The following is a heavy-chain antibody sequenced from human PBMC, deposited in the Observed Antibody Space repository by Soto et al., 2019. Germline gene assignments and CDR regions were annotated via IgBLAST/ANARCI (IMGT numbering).Heavy chain of an antibody. D-gene: IGHD2-2*01. CDR2: ISYDGSNK. Sequence: PGGSLRLSCAASGFTFSSYAMHWVRQAPGKGLEWVAVISYDGSNKYYADSVKGRFTISRDNSKTTLYLQMNSLRAEDTAGYYCASGSTSRLPNCFGPWRQRTLVTVSS. CDR1: GFTFSSYA. J-gene: IGHJ5*02. CDR3: ASGSTSRLPNCFGP. V-gene: IGHV3-30-3*01.